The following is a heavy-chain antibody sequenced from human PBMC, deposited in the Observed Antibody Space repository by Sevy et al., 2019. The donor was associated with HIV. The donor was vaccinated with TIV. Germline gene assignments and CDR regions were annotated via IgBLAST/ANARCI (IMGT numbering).Heavy chain of an antibody. Sequence: SETLSLTCTVSGGSVSSGSYYWSWIRQPPGKGLEWIGYMYYSGSTNYNPSLKSRVTISVDTSKNQFSLKLSSVTAADTAVYYCARAVGGDGYGSDYWYFDLWGRGTLVTVSS. CDR2: MYYSGST. V-gene: IGHV4-61*01. CDR1: GGSVSSGSYY. D-gene: IGHD5-18*01. CDR3: ARAVGGDGYGSDYWYFDL. J-gene: IGHJ2*01.